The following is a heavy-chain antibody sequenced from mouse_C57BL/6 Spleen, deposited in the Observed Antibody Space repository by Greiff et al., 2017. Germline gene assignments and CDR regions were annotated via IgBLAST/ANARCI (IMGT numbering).Heavy chain of an antibody. CDR1: GYTFTDYY. CDR2: IFPGSGST. J-gene: IGHJ1*03. CDR3: ALITTVVANWYFDV. D-gene: IGHD1-1*01. Sequence: QVQLQQSGPELVKPGASVKISCKASGYTFTDYYINWVKQRPGQGLEWIGWIFPGSGSTYYNEKFKGKATLTVDKSSSTAYMLLSSLTSEDSAVYFCALITTVVANWYFDVWGTGTTVTVSS. V-gene: IGHV1-75*01.